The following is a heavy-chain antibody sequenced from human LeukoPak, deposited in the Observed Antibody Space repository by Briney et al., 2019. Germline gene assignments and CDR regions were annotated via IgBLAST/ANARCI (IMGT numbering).Heavy chain of an antibody. Sequence: SETLSLTCTASGGSISSYYWSWIRQPPGKGLEWIGYIYYSGSTNYNPSLKSRVTISVDTSKNQFSLKLSSVTAADTAVYYCAREIRGYCTNGVCSGYYYMDVWGKGTTVTVSS. V-gene: IGHV4-59*12. CDR3: AREIRGYCTNGVCSGYYYMDV. CDR2: IYYSGST. D-gene: IGHD2-8*01. CDR1: GGSISSYY. J-gene: IGHJ6*03.